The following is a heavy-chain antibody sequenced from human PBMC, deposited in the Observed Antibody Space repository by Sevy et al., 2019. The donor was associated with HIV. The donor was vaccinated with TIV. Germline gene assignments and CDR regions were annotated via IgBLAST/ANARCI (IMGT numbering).Heavy chain of an antibody. J-gene: IGHJ3*02. CDR3: ARTGGNVEAFDI. V-gene: IGHV4-39*01. CDR2: IYYSGST. CDR1: GGSISSSSYY. D-gene: IGHD2-15*01. Sequence: SETLSLTCTVSGGSISSSSYYWGWIRQPPGKGLEWIGSIYYSGSTYYNPSLKSRVTISVDTSKNQFSLKLSSVTAADTAVYYCARTGGNVEAFDIWAQGTMVTVSS.